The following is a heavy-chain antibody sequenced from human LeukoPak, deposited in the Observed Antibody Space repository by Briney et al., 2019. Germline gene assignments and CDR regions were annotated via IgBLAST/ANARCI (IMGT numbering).Heavy chain of an antibody. CDR3: ARVVRFGELFRIGY. J-gene: IGHJ4*02. V-gene: IGHV4-59*01. CDR1: GGSISSYY. D-gene: IGHD3-10*01. CDR2: IYYSGST. Sequence: SETLSLTCTVSGGSISSYYWSWIRQPPGKGLEWIGYIYYSGSTNYNPSLKSRVTISVDTSKNQFSLKLSSVTAADTAVYYCARVVRFGELFRIGYWGQGTLVTVSS.